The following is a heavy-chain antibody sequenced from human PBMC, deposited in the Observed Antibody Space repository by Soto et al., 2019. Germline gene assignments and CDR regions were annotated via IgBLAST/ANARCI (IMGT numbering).Heavy chain of an antibody. V-gene: IGHV1-18*01. CDR1: GYTFSSYG. CDR3: ARVFFRLSAVEI. Sequence: QVQLVQSGGEVKKPGASVKVSCKASGYTFSSYGISWVRQAPGQGLEWMGWISASNGNTNYAQKLQGRVTITTDTSTRPAYMELRSLRSDDTTVYYCARVFFRLSAVEIWGQGTMVTVS. J-gene: IGHJ3*02. CDR2: ISASNGNT. D-gene: IGHD3-16*02.